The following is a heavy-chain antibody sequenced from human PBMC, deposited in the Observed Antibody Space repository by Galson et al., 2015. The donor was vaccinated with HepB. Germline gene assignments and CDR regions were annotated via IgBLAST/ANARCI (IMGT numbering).Heavy chain of an antibody. V-gene: IGHV3-7*01. D-gene: IGHD3-3*01. Sequence: SLRLSCAASGFTFSSYWMSWVRQAPGKGLEWVANIKQDGSEKYYVDSVKGRFTISRDNAKNPLYLQMNSLRAEDTAVYYCARDYDPGARPLWYFDLWGRGTLVTVSP. J-gene: IGHJ2*01. CDR1: GFTFSSYW. CDR2: IKQDGSEK. CDR3: ARDYDPGARPLWYFDL.